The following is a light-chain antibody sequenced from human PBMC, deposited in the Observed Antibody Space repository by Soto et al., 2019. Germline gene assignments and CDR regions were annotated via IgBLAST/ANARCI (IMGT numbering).Light chain of an antibody. CDR3: QQSYSTPIT. Sequence: DIQMTQSPSSLSASVGDRVTITCRASQSITTYLNWYQQTSGEAPKLLIYAAARLQTGVPSRFSGSGSGTDFTLTISSLQPDDFATYYCQQSYSTPITFGQGTRLEIK. J-gene: IGKJ5*01. CDR2: AAA. V-gene: IGKV1-39*01. CDR1: QSITTY.